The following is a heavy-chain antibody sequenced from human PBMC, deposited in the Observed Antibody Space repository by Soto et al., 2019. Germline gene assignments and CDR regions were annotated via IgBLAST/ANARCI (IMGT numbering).Heavy chain of an antibody. J-gene: IGHJ4*02. Sequence: GASVKVSCKASGFTFTSSAVQWVRQARGQRLEWIGWIVVGSGNTNYAQKFQERVTITRDMSTSTAYMELSSLRSEDTAVYYCARGRFYDSSGYNAPGFDYWGQGTLVTVSS. CDR3: ARGRFYDSSGYNAPGFDY. CDR1: GFTFTSSA. CDR2: IVVGSGNT. D-gene: IGHD3-22*01. V-gene: IGHV1-58*01.